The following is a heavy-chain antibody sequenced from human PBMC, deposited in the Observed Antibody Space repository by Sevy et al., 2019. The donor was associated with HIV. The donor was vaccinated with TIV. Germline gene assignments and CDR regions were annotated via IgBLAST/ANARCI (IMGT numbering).Heavy chain of an antibody. CDR3: AKNRPPGGSYFSRHGMDV. D-gene: IGHD3-16*01. Sequence: GGSLRLSCAASGFTFSTYDMHWVRQAPGKGLEWVAIISHDGSYRYYADSVRGRFSMSRDSSKNKLYLQMSGLSIEDTAVYYCAKNRPPGGSYFSRHGMDVWSRGTTVTVSS. CDR1: GFTFSTYD. V-gene: IGHV3-30*18. J-gene: IGHJ6*02. CDR2: ISHDGSYR.